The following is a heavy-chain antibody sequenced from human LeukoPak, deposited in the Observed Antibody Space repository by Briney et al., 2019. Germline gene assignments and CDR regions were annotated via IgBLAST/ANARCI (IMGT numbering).Heavy chain of an antibody. Sequence: PSETLSHTCAVYGGSFSGYYWSWIRQPPGKGLEWIGEINHSGSTNYNPSLKSRVTISVDTSKNQFSLKLSSVTAADTAVYYCARVNWNDLGYYFDYWGQGTLVTVSS. CDR1: GGSFSGYY. D-gene: IGHD1-20*01. V-gene: IGHV4-34*01. J-gene: IGHJ4*02. CDR3: ARVNWNDLGYYFDY. CDR2: INHSGST.